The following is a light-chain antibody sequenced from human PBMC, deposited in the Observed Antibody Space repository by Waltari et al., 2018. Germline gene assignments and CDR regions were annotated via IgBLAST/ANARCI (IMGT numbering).Light chain of an antibody. J-gene: IGLJ3*02. CDR1: SGHSSNV. CDR2: VNSDGSH. Sequence: QLVLTQSPSASASLGASVKLTCTLSSGHSSNVIAWHQQQPEKGPRYLMKVNSDGSHSKGDKIPDRVSGSSSGAEHYLTSSSLQSEDEADYYCQTGGHGTWVFGGGTKLTVL. CDR3: QTGGHGTWV. V-gene: IGLV4-69*01.